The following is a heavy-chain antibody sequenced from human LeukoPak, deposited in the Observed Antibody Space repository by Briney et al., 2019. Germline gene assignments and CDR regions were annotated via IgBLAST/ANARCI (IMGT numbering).Heavy chain of an antibody. V-gene: IGHV5-51*01. CDR2: IYPGDSDT. CDR1: GGTFSSYA. J-gene: IGHJ5*02. CDR3: ARFLHIAVAGPTGWFDP. D-gene: IGHD6-19*01. Sequence: GSSVKVSCKASGGTFSSYAISWVRQAPGQGLEWMGIIYPGDSDTRYSPSFQGQVTISADKSISTAYLQWSSLKASDTAMYYCARFLHIAVAGPTGWFDPWGQGTLVTVSS.